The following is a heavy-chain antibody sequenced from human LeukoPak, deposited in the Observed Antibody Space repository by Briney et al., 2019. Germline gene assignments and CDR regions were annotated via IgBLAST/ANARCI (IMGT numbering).Heavy chain of an antibody. J-gene: IGHJ5*02. CDR3: ARGPRRLLGYNWFDP. CDR2: IYYSGST. V-gene: IGHV4-30-4*01. Sequence: PSQTLSLTCTVSGGSISSGDYYWSWIRQPPGKGLEWIGYIYYSGSTYYNPSLKSRVTISVDTSKNQFSLKLSSVTAADTAVYYCARGPRRLLGYNWFDPWGQGTLVTVSS. D-gene: IGHD2-15*01. CDR1: GGSISSGDYY.